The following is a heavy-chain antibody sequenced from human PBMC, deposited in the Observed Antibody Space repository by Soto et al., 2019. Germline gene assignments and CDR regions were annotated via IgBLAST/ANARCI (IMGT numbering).Heavy chain of an antibody. Sequence: ASVKVSCKVSGYTLTELSMHWVRQAPGKGLEWMGGFDPEDGETIYAQKFQGRVTMTEDTSTDTAYMELSSLRSEDTAVYYCATDKKGSGRYFHYYYGMDVWGQGTTVTVSS. V-gene: IGHV1-24*01. D-gene: IGHD6-19*01. CDR1: GYTLTELS. CDR3: ATDKKGSGRYFHYYYGMDV. CDR2: FDPEDGET. J-gene: IGHJ6*02.